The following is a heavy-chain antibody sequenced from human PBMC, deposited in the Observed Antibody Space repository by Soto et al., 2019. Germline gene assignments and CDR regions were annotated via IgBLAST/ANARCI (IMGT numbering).Heavy chain of an antibody. CDR3: AREVRVYCISTSCPGGWFDP. Sequence: ASVKVSCKASGYTFTSYGISWVRQAPGQGLEWMGWISAYNGNTNYAQKLQGRVTMTTDTSTSTAYMELRSLRSDDTAVYYCAREVRVYCISTSCPGGWFDPWGQGTLVTVSS. CDR1: GYTFTSYG. D-gene: IGHD2-2*01. V-gene: IGHV1-18*01. CDR2: ISAYNGNT. J-gene: IGHJ5*02.